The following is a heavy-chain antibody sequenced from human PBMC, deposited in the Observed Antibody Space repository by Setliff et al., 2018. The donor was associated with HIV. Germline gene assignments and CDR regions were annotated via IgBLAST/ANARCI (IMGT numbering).Heavy chain of an antibody. V-gene: IGHV4-39*01. J-gene: IGHJ4*02. D-gene: IGHD2-15*01. CDR3: ASEKVAWTVSDSFFEF. Sequence: SETLSLTCTVAGVSISSSSSYWGWIRQPPEKGLEWIGNVYYNGKTYNNPSLKSRVTVSVDTSKNQFSLKMSAVTAADTGMYYCASEKVAWTVSDSFFEFWGQGVPVTVSS. CDR2: VYYNGKT. CDR1: GVSISSSSSY.